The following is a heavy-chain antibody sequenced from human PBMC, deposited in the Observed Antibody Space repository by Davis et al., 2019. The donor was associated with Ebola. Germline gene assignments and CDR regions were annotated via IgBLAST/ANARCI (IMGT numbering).Heavy chain of an antibody. J-gene: IGHJ6*02. V-gene: IGHV1-69*04. CDR3: ATPNGWDYYYGMDV. CDR1: GGTFSSYA. CDR2: IIPILGIA. D-gene: IGHD3-16*01. Sequence: AASVKVSCKASGGTFSSYAISWVRQAPGQGLEWMGRIIPILGIANYAQKFQGRVTMTEDTSTDTAYMELSSLRSEDTAVYYCATPNGWDYYYGMDVWGQGTTVTVSS.